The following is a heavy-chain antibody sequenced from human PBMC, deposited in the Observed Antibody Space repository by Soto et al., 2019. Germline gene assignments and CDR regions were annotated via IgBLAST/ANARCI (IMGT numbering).Heavy chain of an antibody. V-gene: IGHV3-23*01. CDR3: AKEATVRSPGDCFDS. J-gene: IGHJ4*02. D-gene: IGHD5-12*01. Sequence: GGSLRLSCAASGFTFSSYDMNWVRQAPGKGLEWVSAIGVYANTYYTDSVKGRFTISRDDSRNTLHLQLNSLRVDDTAVYYCAKEATVRSPGDCFDSWGQGTLVTVSS. CDR1: GFTFSSYD. CDR2: IGVYANT.